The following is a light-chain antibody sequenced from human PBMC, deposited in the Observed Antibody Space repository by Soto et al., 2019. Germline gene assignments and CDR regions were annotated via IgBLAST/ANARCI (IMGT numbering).Light chain of an antibody. Sequence: QSALTQPPSASGSPGQSVTISCTGTSSDIGGNNFVSWYQHHPGKAPKLMLYDVIKRPSGVPARFSGSKSGNTASLTVSGLQSEDEADYYCSSYGGSNNFVVVGGGTQLTVL. V-gene: IGLV2-8*01. CDR2: DVI. CDR1: SSDIGGNNF. CDR3: SSYGGSNNFVV. J-gene: IGLJ2*01.